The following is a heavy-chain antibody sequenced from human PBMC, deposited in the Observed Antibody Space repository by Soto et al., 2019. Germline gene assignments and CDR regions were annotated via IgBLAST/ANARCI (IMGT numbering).Heavy chain of an antibody. CDR2: ISVSGGST. CDR3: ARASTYSSSPFDP. V-gene: IGHV3-23*01. D-gene: IGHD6-13*01. Sequence: GGSLRLSCAASGFTFSSYAMSWVRQAPGKGLEWVSAISVSGGSTYYADSVKGRFTISRDNSKNTLYLQMNSLRAEDTAVYYCARASTYSSSPFDPWGQGTLVTVSS. CDR1: GFTFSSYA. J-gene: IGHJ5*02.